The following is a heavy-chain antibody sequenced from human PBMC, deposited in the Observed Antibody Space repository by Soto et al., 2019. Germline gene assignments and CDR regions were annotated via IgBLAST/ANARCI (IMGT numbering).Heavy chain of an antibody. Sequence: QVQLQESGPGLVKPSETLSLTCTVSGGSISSYYWSWIRQPPGKGLEWIGYIYYSGSTNYNPSLKSRVTISVDTSKNQFSLKLSSVTAADTAVYYCARQQLNYFDYWGQGTLVTVSS. CDR3: ARQQLNYFDY. V-gene: IGHV4-59*08. CDR1: GGSISSYY. D-gene: IGHD6-13*01. J-gene: IGHJ4*02. CDR2: IYYSGST.